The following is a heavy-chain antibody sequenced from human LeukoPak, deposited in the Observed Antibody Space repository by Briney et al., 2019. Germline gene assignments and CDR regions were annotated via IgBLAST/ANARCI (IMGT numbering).Heavy chain of an antibody. CDR3: ARDRKSYGYLGLVDY. J-gene: IGHJ4*02. CDR1: GFTFSDYY. D-gene: IGHD5-18*01. CDR2: ISSSGSTI. Sequence: GGSLRLSCAASGFTFSDYYMSWIRQAPGKGLEWVSYISSSGSTIYYADSVKGRFTISRDNAKSSLYLQMNSLRAEDTAVYYCARDRKSYGYLGLVDYWGQGTLVTVSS. V-gene: IGHV3-11*01.